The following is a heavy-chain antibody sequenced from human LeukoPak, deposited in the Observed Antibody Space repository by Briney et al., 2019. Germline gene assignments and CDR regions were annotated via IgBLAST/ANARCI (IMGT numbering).Heavy chain of an antibody. V-gene: IGHV4-61*02. CDR2: MQTNGNT. J-gene: IGHJ4*02. CDR1: GGSITSGSYF. D-gene: IGHD1-26*01. CDR3: ARGLSNAWEVQAY. Sequence: SQTLSLTCTVSGGSITSGSYFWTWIRQPAGKGLEWLGRMQTNGNTNYNPSLKSRVTISIDTSKNQFSLQLSSVTAVDTAVYYCARGLSNAWEVQAYWGQGTLVTVSS.